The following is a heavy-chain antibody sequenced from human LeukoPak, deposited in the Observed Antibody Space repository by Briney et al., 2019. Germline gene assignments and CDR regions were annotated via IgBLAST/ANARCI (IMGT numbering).Heavy chain of an antibody. J-gene: IGHJ6*02. CDR3: AKDDGGLAYCGGDCYSTNGMDV. V-gene: IGHV3-43*01. Sequence: GGSLRLSCAASGFTFDDYTMHRVRQAPGKGLEWVSLISWDGGSTYYADSVKGRFTISRDNSKNSLYLQMNSLRTEDTALYYCAKDDGGLAYCGGDCYSTNGMDVWGQGTTVTVSS. D-gene: IGHD2-21*02. CDR1: GFTFDDYT. CDR2: ISWDGGST.